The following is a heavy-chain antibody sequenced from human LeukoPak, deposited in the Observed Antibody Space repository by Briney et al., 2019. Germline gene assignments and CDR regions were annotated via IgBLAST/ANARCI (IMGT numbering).Heavy chain of an antibody. Sequence: GGSLRLSCAASGFTFWNSAITWVRQAPGEGLEWVSHISSSGGNTYYADSVKGRFTISRDNSNNTLYLQMNSLRGEDTAVYYCAKVKYAYGDPVGWFDPWGRGTLVTVSS. D-gene: IGHD4-17*01. CDR2: ISSSGGNT. CDR3: AKVKYAYGDPVGWFDP. V-gene: IGHV3-23*01. J-gene: IGHJ5*02. CDR1: GFTFWNSA.